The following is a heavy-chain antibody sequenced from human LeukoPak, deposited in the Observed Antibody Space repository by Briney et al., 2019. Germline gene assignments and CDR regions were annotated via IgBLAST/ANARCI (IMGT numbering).Heavy chain of an antibody. Sequence: GGSLRLSCAASGFTFSSYSMTWVRQAPGKGLEWVSSISSSSGYIHYADSVKGRFTISRDNAKNSLYLQMNSLRAEDTAVYYCARRQTGFDYWGQGTLVTVSS. CDR1: GFTFSSYS. CDR3: ARRQTGFDY. D-gene: IGHD1-1*01. CDR2: ISSSSGYI. V-gene: IGHV3-21*01. J-gene: IGHJ4*02.